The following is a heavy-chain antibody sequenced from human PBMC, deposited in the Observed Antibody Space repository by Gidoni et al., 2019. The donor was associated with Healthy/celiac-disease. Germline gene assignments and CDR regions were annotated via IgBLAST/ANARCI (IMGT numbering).Heavy chain of an antibody. D-gene: IGHD4-17*01. V-gene: IGHV3-66*01. J-gene: IGHJ6*02. CDR2: IYSGGST. CDR3: ASADYGDYEALSYYGMDV. CDR1: GFTVSSNY. Sequence: EVQLVESGGGLVQPGGSLRLSCAASGFTVSSNYMSWVRQAPGKGLEWVSVIYSGGSTYYADSVKGRFTISRDNSKNTLYLQMNSLRAEDTAVYYCASADYGDYEALSYYGMDVWGQGTTVTVSS.